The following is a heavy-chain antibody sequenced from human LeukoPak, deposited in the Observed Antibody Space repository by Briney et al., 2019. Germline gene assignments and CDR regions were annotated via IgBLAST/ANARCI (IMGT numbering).Heavy chain of an antibody. D-gene: IGHD1-26*01. J-gene: IGHJ4*02. V-gene: IGHV1-2*02. CDR1: GYTFTGYY. Sequence: ASVKVSCKASGYTFTGYYMHWVRQAPGQGLEWMGWINPNSGGTNYAQKFQGRVTMTRDTSISTAYMELSRLRSDDTAVYYCARDPQGGSYADYWGQGTLVTVSS. CDR2: INPNSGGT. CDR3: ARDPQGGSYADY.